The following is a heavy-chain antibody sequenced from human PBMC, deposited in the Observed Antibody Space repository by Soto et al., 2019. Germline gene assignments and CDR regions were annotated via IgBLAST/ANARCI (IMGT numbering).Heavy chain of an antibody. J-gene: IGHJ5*02. Sequence: SETLSLTCTVSGGSISSYYWSWIRQPPGEGLEWIGYIYYSGSTNYNPSLKSRVTMSVDTSKNQFSLKLSSVTAADTAVYYCARGIAAAGNDWFDPWGQGTLVTVSS. D-gene: IGHD6-13*01. CDR2: IYYSGST. CDR1: GGSISSYY. CDR3: ARGIAAAGNDWFDP. V-gene: IGHV4-59*01.